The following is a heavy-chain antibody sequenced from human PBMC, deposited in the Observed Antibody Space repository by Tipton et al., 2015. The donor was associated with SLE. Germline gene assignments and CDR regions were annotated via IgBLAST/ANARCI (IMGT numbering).Heavy chain of an antibody. CDR2: IYYSGST. CDR1: GGSIGSHY. J-gene: IGHJ2*01. V-gene: IGHV4-59*11. CDR3: ARVYFDSIVARAFDI. D-gene: IGHD3-22*01. Sequence: TLSLTCTVSGGSIGSHYWSWIRQPPGKGLEWIGYIYYSGSTNYNPSLKSRVTISVDRPRDQFSLKLTSVTAADTAMYYCARVYFDSIVARAFDIWGRGTLVTVSS.